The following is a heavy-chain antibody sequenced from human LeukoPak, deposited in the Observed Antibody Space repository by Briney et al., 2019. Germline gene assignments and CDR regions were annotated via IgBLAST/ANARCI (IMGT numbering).Heavy chain of an antibody. CDR1: GFTFSIYS. D-gene: IGHD3-9*01. J-gene: IGHJ4*02. Sequence: PGGSLRLSCVASGFTFSIYSMSWVRQAPGKGLEWVSNIDSGGRTYFGDSVKGRFTISRDDSKNTLYLQMSSLRGEDTAVYYCAKTVVGAGWTYIDYWGQGTLVTVSS. CDR2: IDSGGRT. V-gene: IGHV3-23*01. CDR3: AKTVVGAGWTYIDY.